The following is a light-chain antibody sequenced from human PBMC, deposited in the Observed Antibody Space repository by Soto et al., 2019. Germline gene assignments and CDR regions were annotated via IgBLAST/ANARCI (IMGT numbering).Light chain of an antibody. Sequence: QSALTQPPSASGSRGQSVTISCTGTSSDVGGYNYVSWYQQHPGKAPKLMIYEVSKRPSGVPDRFSGSKSGNTASLTVSGLQAEDEADYYCSSYAGSNLVFGGGTKLTVL. J-gene: IGLJ2*01. CDR3: SSYAGSNLV. CDR2: EVS. CDR1: SSDVGGYNY. V-gene: IGLV2-8*01.